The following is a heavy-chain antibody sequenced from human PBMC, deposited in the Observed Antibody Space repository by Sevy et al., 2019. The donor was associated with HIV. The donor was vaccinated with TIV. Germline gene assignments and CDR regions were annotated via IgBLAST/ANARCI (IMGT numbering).Heavy chain of an antibody. CDR1: GGSINSRSYS. CDR2: IYYSGST. Sequence: SETLSLTCTVSGGSINSRSYSWGWIRQPPGKGLEWIGSIYYSGSTYYNLSLRIRVIISVDSSKNQFSLKLSSVTAADTAVYFCARHGTYCGGDSCYPGEADYWGQGTLVTVSS. D-gene: IGHD2-15*01. J-gene: IGHJ4*02. V-gene: IGHV4-39*01. CDR3: ARHGTYCGGDSCYPGEADY.